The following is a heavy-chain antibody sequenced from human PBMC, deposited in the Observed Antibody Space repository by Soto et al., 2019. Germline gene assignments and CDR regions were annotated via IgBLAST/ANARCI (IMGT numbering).Heavy chain of an antibody. J-gene: IGHJ6*02. CDR1: GYSFTSYW. V-gene: IGHV5-51*01. D-gene: IGHD6-13*01. CDR3: ARLGAAGPAYYYYRMDV. Sequence: GESLKISCKGSGYSFTSYWIGWVRQMPGKGLEWMGIIYPGDSDTRYSPSFQGQVTISADKSISTAYLQWSSLKASDTAMYYCARLGAAGPAYYYYRMDVWGQGXTVTVYS. CDR2: IYPGDSDT.